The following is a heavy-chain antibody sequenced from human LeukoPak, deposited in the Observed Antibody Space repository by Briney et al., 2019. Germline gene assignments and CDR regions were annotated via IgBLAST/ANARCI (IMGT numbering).Heavy chain of an antibody. J-gene: IGHJ6*03. CDR1: GGSISSYY. Sequence: SETLSLTCTVSGGSISSYYWSRIRQPPGKGLEWIGYIYTIGSTNYNPSLKSRVTISVDTSKNQFSLKLSSVTAADTAVYYCARHPLYYDSSGKYYYYYMDVWGKGTTVTVSS. CDR3: ARHPLYYDSSGKYYYYYMDV. D-gene: IGHD3-22*01. V-gene: IGHV4-4*09. CDR2: IYTIGST.